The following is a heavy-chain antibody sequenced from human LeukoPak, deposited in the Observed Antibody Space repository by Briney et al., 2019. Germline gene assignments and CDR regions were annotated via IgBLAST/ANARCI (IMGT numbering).Heavy chain of an antibody. CDR3: ARVYYDFWSGYLTPSSSAAAFDY. V-gene: IGHV1-18*01. D-gene: IGHD3-3*01. CDR2: ISAYNGNT. J-gene: IGHJ4*02. Sequence: ASVKVSCKASGYTFTSYGISWVRQAPGQGLEWMGWISAYNGNTNYAQKLQGRVTMTTDTSTSTAYIELRSLRSDDTAVYYCARVYYDFWSGYLTPSSSAAAFDYWGQGTLVTVSS. CDR1: GYTFTSYG.